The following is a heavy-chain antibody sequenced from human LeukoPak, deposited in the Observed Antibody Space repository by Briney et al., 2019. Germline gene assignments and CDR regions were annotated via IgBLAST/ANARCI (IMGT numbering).Heavy chain of an antibody. J-gene: IGHJ2*01. CDR2: ISSSGSTI. V-gene: IGHV3-11*01. CDR3: ARGIRHYDSRYFDL. CDR1: GFTFSDYY. Sequence: PGGSLRLSCAASGFTFSDYYMSWIRQAPGKGLEWVSYISSSGSTIYYADSVKGRFTISRDNAKNSLYLQINSLRAEDTAVYYCARGIRHYDSRYFDLWGRGTLVTVSS. D-gene: IGHD3-22*01.